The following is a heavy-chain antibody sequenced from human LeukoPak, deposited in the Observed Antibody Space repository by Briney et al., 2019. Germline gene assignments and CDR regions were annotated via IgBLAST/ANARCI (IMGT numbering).Heavy chain of an antibody. CDR1: GFTFSSYG. Sequence: GGSLRLSCAASGFTFSSYGMHWVRQAPGKGLEWVAVISYDGSNKYYADSVKGRFTISRDNSKNTLFLQMNSLRVEDTAVHYCARDPGYGGNRPTWFDPWGQGTLVTVSS. D-gene: IGHD4-23*01. CDR2: ISYDGSNK. CDR3: ARDPGYGGNRPTWFDP. J-gene: IGHJ5*02. V-gene: IGHV3-30*03.